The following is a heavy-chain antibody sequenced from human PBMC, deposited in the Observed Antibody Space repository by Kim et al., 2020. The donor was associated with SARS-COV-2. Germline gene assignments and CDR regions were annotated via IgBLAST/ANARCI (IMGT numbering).Heavy chain of an antibody. CDR2: IYPGDSDT. CDR1: GYSFTSYW. Sequence: GESLKISCKGSGYSFTSYWIGWVRQMPGKGLEWMGIIYPGDSDTRYSPSFQGQVTISADKSISTAYLQWSSLKASDTAMYYCARLPGDSSGYYYAGFDYWGQGTLVTVS. D-gene: IGHD3-22*01. CDR3: ARLPGDSSGYYYAGFDY. J-gene: IGHJ4*02. V-gene: IGHV5-51*01.